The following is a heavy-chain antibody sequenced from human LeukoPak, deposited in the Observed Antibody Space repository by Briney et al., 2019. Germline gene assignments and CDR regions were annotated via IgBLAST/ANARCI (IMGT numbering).Heavy chain of an antibody. V-gene: IGHV3-33*01. J-gene: IGHJ3*02. CDR2: IWLDGSNK. CDR1: GFTFSSYG. D-gene: IGHD1-14*01. CDR3: ARLAPELRNAFDI. Sequence: GGSLRLSCVVSGFTFSSYGMHWVRQSPGKGLEWGAVIWLDGSNKYYADSVNGRFTISRDNSKNTLYLQMNSLRAEDTAVYYCARLAPELRNAFDIWGQGTMVTVSP.